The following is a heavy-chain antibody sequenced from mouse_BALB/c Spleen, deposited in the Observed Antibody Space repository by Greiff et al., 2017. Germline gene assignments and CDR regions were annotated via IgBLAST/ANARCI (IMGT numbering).Heavy chain of an antibody. CDR2: IDPSDSYT. D-gene: IGHD2-14*01. CDR1: GYTFTSYW. V-gene: IGHV1-69*02. CDR3: ARSASYRYDEGFDY. Sequence: QVQLQQPGAELVKPGASVKLSCKASGYTFTSYWMHWVKQRPGQGLEWIGEIDPSDSYTNYNQKFKGKATLTVDKSSSTAYMQLSSLTSEDSAVYYCARSASYRYDEGFDYWGQGTTLTVSS. J-gene: IGHJ2*01.